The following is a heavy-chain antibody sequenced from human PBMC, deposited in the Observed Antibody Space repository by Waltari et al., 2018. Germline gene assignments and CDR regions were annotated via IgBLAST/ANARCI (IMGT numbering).Heavy chain of an antibody. CDR3: ARHLRGYSYGIFDS. V-gene: IGHV4-39*01. J-gene: IGHJ4*02. D-gene: IGHD5-18*01. CDR1: DGSISSNPYY. Sequence: QLQLQESGPGLVKPSETLSLTCSDSDGSISSNPYYWGWIRRPPGKGLEWIGSVYNRGSTYFDPSLKSRVTILVDTSRNQLSLKVKSVTAADTAVYYCARHLRGYSYGIFDSWGQGILVTVSS. CDR2: VYNRGST.